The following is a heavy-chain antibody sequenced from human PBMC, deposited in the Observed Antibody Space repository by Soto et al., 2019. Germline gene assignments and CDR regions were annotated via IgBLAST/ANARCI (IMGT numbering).Heavy chain of an antibody. CDR3: ATNVDYYDSSGYPPAY. CDR2: IIPIFGTA. CDR1: GGTFSSYA. Sequence: ASVKVSCKASGGTFSSYAISWLRQAPGQGLEWMGGIIPIFGTANYAQKFQGRVTITADKSTSTAYMELSSLRSEDTAVYYCATNVDYYDSSGYPPAYWGQGTLVTVSS. V-gene: IGHV1-69*06. D-gene: IGHD3-22*01. J-gene: IGHJ4*02.